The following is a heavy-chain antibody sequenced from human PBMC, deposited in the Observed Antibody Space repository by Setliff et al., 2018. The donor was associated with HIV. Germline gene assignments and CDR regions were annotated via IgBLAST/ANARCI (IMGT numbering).Heavy chain of an antibody. J-gene: IGHJ4*02. CDR1: GFSFSGYT. CDR2: ISYDGSDK. Sequence: LRLSCAASGFSFSGYTMNWVRQAPGKGLEWVAVISYDGSDKYYADSVKGRFTISRDNPKNILYVQTNSLRVEDTAVYYCAKAGAVIIDQRLDSWGQGTLVTVSS. D-gene: IGHD1-26*01. V-gene: IGHV3-30*04. CDR3: AKAGAVIIDQRLDS.